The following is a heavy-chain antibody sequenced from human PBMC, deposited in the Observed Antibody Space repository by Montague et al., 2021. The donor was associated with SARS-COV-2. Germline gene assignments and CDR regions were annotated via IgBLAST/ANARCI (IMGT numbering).Heavy chain of an antibody. CDR2: YS. D-gene: IGHD6-19*01. Sequence: YSDYAQPVRGRLTVNPDASKNEFSLELNYVTPEDTAVYYCVRYSGWFYFDFWGQGTLVTVSS. CDR3: VRYSGWFYFDF. J-gene: IGHJ4*02. V-gene: IGHV6-1*01.